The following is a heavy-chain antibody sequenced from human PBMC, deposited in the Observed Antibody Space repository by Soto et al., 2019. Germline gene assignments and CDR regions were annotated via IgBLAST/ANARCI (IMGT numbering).Heavy chain of an antibody. V-gene: IGHV1-24*01. Sequence: ASVKVSCKVSGYTLTELSMHWVRQAPGKGLEWMGGFDPEDGETIYAQKFQGRVTMTEDTSTDTAYMELSSLRSEDTAVYYCATTPIAAVAKGYYFDYWGQGTLVTVSS. CDR2: FDPEDGET. J-gene: IGHJ4*02. CDR3: ATTPIAAVAKGYYFDY. CDR1: GYTLTELS. D-gene: IGHD6-13*01.